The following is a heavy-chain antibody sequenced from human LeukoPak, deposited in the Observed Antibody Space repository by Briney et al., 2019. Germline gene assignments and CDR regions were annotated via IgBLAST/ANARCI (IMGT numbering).Heavy chain of an antibody. J-gene: IGHJ5*02. Sequence: PGGSLRLSCAASGFTFSSYAMSWVRQAPGKGLEWVSAISGSGGSTYYADSVKGRFTISRDNSKNTLYLQMNSLRAEDTAVYYCAKDINWNYGGGNWFDPWGQGTLVTVSS. CDR3: AKDINWNYGGGNWFDP. D-gene: IGHD1-7*01. CDR2: ISGSGGST. V-gene: IGHV3-23*01. CDR1: GFTFSSYA.